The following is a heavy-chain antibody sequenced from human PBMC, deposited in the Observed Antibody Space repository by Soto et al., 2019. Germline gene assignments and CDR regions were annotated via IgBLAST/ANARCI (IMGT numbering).Heavy chain of an antibody. D-gene: IGHD3-22*01. J-gene: IGHJ4*02. CDR1: GYSFTSYW. Sequence: RGASLKISCKGSGYSFTSYWIGWVRQMPVKGLEWMGIIYPGDSDTRYSPSFQGQVTISADKSISTAYLQWSSLKASDTAMYYCASSRDYYDSSGYVDYWGQGTLVTVSS. CDR2: IYPGDSDT. CDR3: ASSRDYYDSSGYVDY. V-gene: IGHV5-51*01.